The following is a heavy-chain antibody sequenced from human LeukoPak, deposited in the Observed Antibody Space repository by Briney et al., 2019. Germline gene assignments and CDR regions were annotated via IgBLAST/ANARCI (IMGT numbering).Heavy chain of an antibody. Sequence: PGGSLRLSCAASGFIFDDYAVHWVRQAPGKGLEWVSLISWDGGSTYYADSVKGRFTISRDNSKNSLYLQMNSLRTEDTALYYCAKDYGTYYGSGPLDYWGQGTLVTVSS. D-gene: IGHD3-10*01. J-gene: IGHJ4*02. CDR2: ISWDGGST. CDR1: GFIFDDYA. CDR3: AKDYGTYYGSGPLDY. V-gene: IGHV3-43*01.